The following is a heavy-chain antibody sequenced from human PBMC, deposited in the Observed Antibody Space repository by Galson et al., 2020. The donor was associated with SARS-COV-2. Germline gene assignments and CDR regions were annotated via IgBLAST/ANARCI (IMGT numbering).Heavy chain of an antibody. J-gene: IGHJ4*02. CDR1: GFTFSGYW. D-gene: IGHD6-19*01. V-gene: IGHV3-7*03. CDR2: IKQDGSEK. Sequence: GGSLRLSCEASGFTFSGYWMSWVRQAPGKGLEWVANIKQDGSEKYYVDSVKGRFTISRDNAKNSLYLQMNSLRDEDTAVYYCARGQWLIGVYWGQGALVTVSS. CDR3: ARGQWLIGVY.